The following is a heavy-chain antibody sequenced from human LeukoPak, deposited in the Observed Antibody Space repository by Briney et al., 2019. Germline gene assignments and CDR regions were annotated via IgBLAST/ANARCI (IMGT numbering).Heavy chain of an antibody. V-gene: IGHV3-30*03. Sequence: GGSLRLSCAASGFTFSNYGMHWVRQAPGKGLEWVAVMSYDGSSKYYADSVKGRFTISRDDSKNTLYLQMNSLRVEDTAFYYCARDFCSGGNCYVDSWGQGTLVTVSS. CDR2: MSYDGSSK. J-gene: IGHJ4*02. D-gene: IGHD2-15*01. CDR3: ARDFCSGGNCYVDS. CDR1: GFTFSNYG.